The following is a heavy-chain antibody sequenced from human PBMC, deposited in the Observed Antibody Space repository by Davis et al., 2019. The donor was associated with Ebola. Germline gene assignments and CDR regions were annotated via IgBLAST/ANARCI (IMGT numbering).Heavy chain of an antibody. CDR1: GITVSNNY. D-gene: IGHD6-19*01. J-gene: IGHJ4*02. Sequence: GGSLRLSCAASGITVSNNYMSWVRQAPGRRLEWVSVIYSGGNTFYGDSVKGRFTISRHDSNNMIYLQMNTLRPDDTAVYYCARGSSYTTGWNAYYFDYWGQGTTVTVSS. CDR2: IYSGGNT. CDR3: ARGSSYTTGWNAYYFDY. V-gene: IGHV3-53*04.